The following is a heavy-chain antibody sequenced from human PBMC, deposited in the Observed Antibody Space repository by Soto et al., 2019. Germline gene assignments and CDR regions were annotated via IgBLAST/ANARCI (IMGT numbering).Heavy chain of an antibody. V-gene: IGHV1-69*01. CDR3: ARDPTVGATLYNWFDP. Sequence: QVQLVQSGAEVKKPGSSVKVSCKASGGTFSSYAISWVRQAPGQGLEWMGGSIPIFGTANYAQKFQGRVTITADESTSTAYMELSSLRSEYTAVYYCARDPTVGATLYNWFDPWGQGTLVTVSS. CDR1: GGTFSSYA. CDR2: SIPIFGTA. J-gene: IGHJ5*02. D-gene: IGHD1-26*01.